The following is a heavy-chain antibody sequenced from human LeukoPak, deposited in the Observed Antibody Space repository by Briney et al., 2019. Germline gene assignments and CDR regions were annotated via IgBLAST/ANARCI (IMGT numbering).Heavy chain of an antibody. V-gene: IGHV4-59*01. CDR3: ARDRIEQLAASYWYFDL. CDR2: IYYSGST. Sequence: SETLSLTCTVSGGSISSYYWSWIRQPPGKGLEWIGYIYYSGSTNYNPSLKSRVTISVDTSKNQFSLKLSSVTAADTAVYYCARDRIEQLAASYWYFDLWGRGTLVTVSS. D-gene: IGHD6-6*01. CDR1: GGSISSYY. J-gene: IGHJ2*01.